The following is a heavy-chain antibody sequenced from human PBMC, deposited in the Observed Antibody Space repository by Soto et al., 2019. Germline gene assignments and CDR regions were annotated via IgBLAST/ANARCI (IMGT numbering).Heavy chain of an antibody. D-gene: IGHD6-6*01. V-gene: IGHV3-30*18. J-gene: IGHJ6*02. Sequence: GGSLRLSCAASGFTFSSYGMHWVRQAPGKGLEWVAVISYDGSNKYYADSVKGRFTISRDNSKNTLYLQMNSLRAEDTAVYYCAKDLEDSSFYYYGMDVWGQGTTVTVSS. CDR3: AKDLEDSSFYYYGMDV. CDR2: ISYDGSNK. CDR1: GFTFSSYG.